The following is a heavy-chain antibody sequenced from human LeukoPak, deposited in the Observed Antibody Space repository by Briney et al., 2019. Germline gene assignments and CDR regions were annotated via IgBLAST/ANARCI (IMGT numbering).Heavy chain of an antibody. Sequence: GGSLRLSCAASGFTFSGYTIHCVRQASGKGLEWVGHIRTKANNYATDYDASVKGRFTISRDDSKNTAFLQMNSLKTEDTAVYYCSRHEALPGDYWGQGTQVTVSS. V-gene: IGHV3-73*01. D-gene: IGHD2-21*02. CDR1: GFTFSGYT. CDR3: SRHEALPGDY. J-gene: IGHJ4*02. CDR2: IRTKANNYAT.